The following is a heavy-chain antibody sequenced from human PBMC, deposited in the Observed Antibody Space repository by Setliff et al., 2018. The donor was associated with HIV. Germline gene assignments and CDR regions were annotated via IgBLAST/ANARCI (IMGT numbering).Heavy chain of an antibody. J-gene: IGHJ6*03. Sequence: ASVKVSCKASGYTFTNYNIHWVRQAPGQGLEWMGILNPSYGSASYAQKFQGRVTMTRDTSTSTVYMELYSLRSEDTALYYCARGGTCNSTPCRIPYYYYFYMDVWGSGTTVTVSS. CDR1: GYTFTNYN. V-gene: IGHV1-46*01. CDR2: LNPSYGSA. CDR3: ARGGTCNSTPCRIPYYYYFYMDV. D-gene: IGHD2-2*01.